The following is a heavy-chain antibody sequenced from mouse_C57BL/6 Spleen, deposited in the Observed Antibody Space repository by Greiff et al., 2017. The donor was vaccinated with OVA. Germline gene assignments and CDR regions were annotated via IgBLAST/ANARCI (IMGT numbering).Heavy chain of an antibody. D-gene: IGHD2-5*01. V-gene: IGHV1-50*01. Sequence: VQLQQPGAELVKPGASVKLSCKASGYTFTSYWMQWVKQRPGQGLEWIGEIDPSDSYTNYNQKFKGKATLTVDTSSSTAYMQLSSLTSEDSAVYYCARGKGYSNPDYWGQGTTLTVSS. CDR1: GYTFTSYW. CDR3: ARGKGYSNPDY. CDR2: IDPSDSYT. J-gene: IGHJ2*01.